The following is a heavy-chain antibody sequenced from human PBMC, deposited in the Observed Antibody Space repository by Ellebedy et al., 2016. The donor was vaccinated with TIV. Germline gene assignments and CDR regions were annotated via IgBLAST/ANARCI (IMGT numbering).Heavy chain of an antibody. J-gene: IGHJ4*02. CDR3: ARDKNLRTGDY. D-gene: IGHD1-14*01. V-gene: IGHV3-11*04. CDR2: ISNSGATT. Sequence: GESLKISCAASGFTFSDHYMTWIRQAPGKGLEWVSYISNSGATTYYADSVRGRFTISRDNAKNSLYLQMNSLRAEDTAVYYCARDKNLRTGDYWGQGTLVTVSS. CDR1: GFTFSDHY.